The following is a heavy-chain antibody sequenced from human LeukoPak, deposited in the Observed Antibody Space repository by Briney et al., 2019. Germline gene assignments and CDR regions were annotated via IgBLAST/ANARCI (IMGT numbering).Heavy chain of an antibody. D-gene: IGHD2-21*01. V-gene: IGHV1-46*01. Sequence: ASVKVSCKTSGYTFTKYLIHWVRQAPGQGLEWMGTINPQGDITNYAQRFQGRITLTEDTSTSIVYMELSSLTSEDTAVYYCARPSYCVADNCGYWLDPWGPVTLVTVSS. CDR1: GYTFTKYL. CDR3: ARPSYCVADNCGYWLDP. J-gene: IGHJ5*02. CDR2: INPQGDIT.